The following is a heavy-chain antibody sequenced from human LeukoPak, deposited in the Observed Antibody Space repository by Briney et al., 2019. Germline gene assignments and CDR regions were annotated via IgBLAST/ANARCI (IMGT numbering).Heavy chain of an antibody. CDR2: TSGSGGST. V-gene: IGHV3-23*01. CDR1: GFTFSSYA. Sequence: GGSLRLSCAASGFTFSSYAMSWVRQAPGKGLEWVSATSGSGGSTYYADSVKGRFTISRDNSKNTLYLQMNSLRAEDTAVYYCARDISRGSLDYWGQGTLVTVSS. J-gene: IGHJ4*02. CDR3: ARDISRGSLDY. D-gene: IGHD2-15*01.